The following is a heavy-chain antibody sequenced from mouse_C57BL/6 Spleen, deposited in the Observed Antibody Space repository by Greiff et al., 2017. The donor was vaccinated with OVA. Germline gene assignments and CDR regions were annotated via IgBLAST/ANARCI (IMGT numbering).Heavy chain of an antibody. V-gene: IGHV1-52*01. J-gene: IGHJ3*01. CDR3: ARGDEYEGFAY. D-gene: IGHD2-4*01. Sequence: VQLQQPGAELVRPGSSVKLSCKASGYTFTSYWMHWVKQRPIQGLEWIGNIDPSDSETHYNQKFKDKATLTVDKSSSTAYMQLSSLTSEDAAVYYCARGDEYEGFAYWGQGTLVTVSA. CDR1: GYTFTSYW. CDR2: IDPSDSET.